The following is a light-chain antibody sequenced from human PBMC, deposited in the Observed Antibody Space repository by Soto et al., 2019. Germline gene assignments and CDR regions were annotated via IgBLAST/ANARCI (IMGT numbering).Light chain of an antibody. CDR3: QKYDSVPGT. V-gene: IGKV1-27*01. J-gene: IGKJ1*01. CDR2: AAS. CDR1: QGISNY. Sequence: DIQMTQSPSSLSASVGGRVTISCRASQGISNYLARYQQKPGKLPELLIYAASTLQSGVSSRFSGSGSGTDFTLTISSLQPEDVATYYCQKYDSVPGTFGQGTRVEIK.